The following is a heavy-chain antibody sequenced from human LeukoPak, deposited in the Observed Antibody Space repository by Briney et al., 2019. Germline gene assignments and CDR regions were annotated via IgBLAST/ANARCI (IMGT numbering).Heavy chain of an antibody. D-gene: IGHD2-21*02. CDR1: GYTFTGYY. V-gene: IGHV1-18*04. J-gene: IGHJ4*02. CDR3: ARGMVTGQLTVVY. Sequence: ASVKVSCKASGYTFTGYYMHWVRQAPGQGLEWMGWISAYNGNTNYAQKLQGRVTMTTDTSTSTAYMELRSLRSDDTAVYYCARGMVTGQLTVVYWGQGTLVTVSS. CDR2: ISAYNGNT.